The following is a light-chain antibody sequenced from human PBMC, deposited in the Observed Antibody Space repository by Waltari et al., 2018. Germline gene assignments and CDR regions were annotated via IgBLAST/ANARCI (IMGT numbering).Light chain of an antibody. CDR1: QSISNW. CDR2: KAS. Sequence: DIQMNQPPSTLSASVGDRFNITCRASQSISNWLAWYQQKPGKAPKLLIYKASTLESGVPSRFSGSGSGTEFTLTISSLQPDDFATYYCQQYNSYSLLTFGGGTKVEIK. J-gene: IGKJ4*01. V-gene: IGKV1-5*03. CDR3: QQYNSYSLLT.